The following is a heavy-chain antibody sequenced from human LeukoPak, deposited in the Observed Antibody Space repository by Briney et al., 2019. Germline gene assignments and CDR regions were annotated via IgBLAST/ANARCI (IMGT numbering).Heavy chain of an antibody. CDR1: GFTFSSYE. J-gene: IGHJ4*02. Sequence: GGSLRLSCAASGFTFSSYEMNWVRQAPGKGLEWVSYISSSGSTIYYADSVKGRFTISRDNAKNSLYLQMNSLRAEDTAVYYCASLGYCSGGSCLAPFDYWGQGTLVTVSS. CDR3: ASLGYCSGGSCLAPFDY. V-gene: IGHV3-48*03. CDR2: ISSSGSTI. D-gene: IGHD2-15*01.